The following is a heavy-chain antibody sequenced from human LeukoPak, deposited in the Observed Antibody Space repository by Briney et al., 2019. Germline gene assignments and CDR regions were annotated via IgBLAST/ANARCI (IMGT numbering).Heavy chain of an antibody. CDR3: ARERIAVAGPLDY. V-gene: IGHV1-2*02. Sequence: ASVKVSCKASGYTFSGYYMHWVRQAAGQGLEWMGWINPNSGGTNYAQKLQGRVTMTTDTSTSTAYMELRSLRSDDTAVYYCARERIAVAGPLDYWGQGTLVTVSS. CDR2: INPNSGGT. CDR1: GYTFSGYY. J-gene: IGHJ4*02. D-gene: IGHD6-19*01.